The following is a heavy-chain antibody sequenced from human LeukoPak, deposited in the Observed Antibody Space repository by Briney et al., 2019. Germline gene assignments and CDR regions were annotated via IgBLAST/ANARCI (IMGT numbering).Heavy chain of an antibody. D-gene: IGHD5-12*01. CDR2: IYYTGTT. CDR1: GGSISGYY. Sequence: SETLSLTCSVSGGSISGYYWSWIRQPPGKGLEWIGYIYYTGTTNYNPSLKSRITISADTSKNQFSLKLSSVTAADTAMYYCARSRSRGYSGDFDYWGQGTLVTVS. V-gene: IGHV4-59*01. J-gene: IGHJ4*02. CDR3: ARSRSRGYSGDFDY.